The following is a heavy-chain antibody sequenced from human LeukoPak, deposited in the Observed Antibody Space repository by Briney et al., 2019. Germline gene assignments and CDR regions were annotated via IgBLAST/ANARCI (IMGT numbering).Heavy chain of an antibody. CDR3: ALYGEKTSDAFDI. CDR2: IYYSGST. Sequence: SQTLSLTCTVSGGSISSGDYYWSWIRQHPGKGLEWIGYIYYSGSTYYNPSLKSRVTISVDTSKNQFSLKLSSVTAADTAVYYCALYGEKTSDAFDIWGQGTMVTVSS. J-gene: IGHJ3*02. D-gene: IGHD4-17*01. V-gene: IGHV4-31*03. CDR1: GGSISSGDYY.